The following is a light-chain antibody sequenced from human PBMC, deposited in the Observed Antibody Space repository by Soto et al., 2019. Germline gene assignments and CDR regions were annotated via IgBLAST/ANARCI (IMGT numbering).Light chain of an antibody. CDR1: SRDVGAYNY. CDR3: SSHSNITPYV. CDR2: DVT. J-gene: IGLJ1*01. V-gene: IGLV2-14*01. Sequence: HCVLTQPAYVSGSPGESITISCTGTSRDVGAYNYVSWYQQHPGKAPKLMVYDVTNRPSGVSDRFSGSKSGNTASLTISGLQAEDEADYFCSSHSNITPYVFGTGTKVTVL.